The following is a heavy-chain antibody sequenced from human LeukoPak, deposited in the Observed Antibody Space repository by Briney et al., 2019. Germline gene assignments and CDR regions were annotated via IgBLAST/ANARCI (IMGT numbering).Heavy chain of an antibody. V-gene: IGHV4-59*01. Sequence: SETLSLTCTVSGGSISSYYWSWIRQPPGKGLEWIGYIYYGGSTNYNPSLKSRVTISVDTSKNQFSLKLSSVTAADTAVYYCARLYSSSWVRWFDPWGQGTLVTVSS. CDR1: GGSISSYY. D-gene: IGHD6-13*01. CDR2: IYYGGST. J-gene: IGHJ5*02. CDR3: ARLYSSSWVRWFDP.